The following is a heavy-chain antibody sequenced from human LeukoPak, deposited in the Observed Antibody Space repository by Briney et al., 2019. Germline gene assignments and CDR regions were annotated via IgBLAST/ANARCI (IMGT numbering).Heavy chain of an antibody. D-gene: IGHD3-22*01. CDR2: ISYDGSNK. CDR3: ARDGDSSGYSLFDY. Sequence: GGALRLSCAASGFTFSSYAMHWVRQALGKGLEWVAVISYDGSNKYYADSVKGRFTISRDNSKNTLYLQMNSLRAEDTAVYYCARDGDSSGYSLFDYWGQGTLVTVSS. CDR1: GFTFSSYA. J-gene: IGHJ4*02. V-gene: IGHV3-30-3*01.